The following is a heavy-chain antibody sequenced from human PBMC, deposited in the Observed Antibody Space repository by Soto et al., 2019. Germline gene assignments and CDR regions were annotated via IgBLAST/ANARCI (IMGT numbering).Heavy chain of an antibody. J-gene: IGHJ4*02. D-gene: IGHD3-16*01. Sequence: EVQLVESGGGLVQPGGSLRLSCAASGFTFSDFWMSWVRQAPGKGLEWVTNIKEDGSETVYVDSVKGRFTISRDNARNSLDLQMYSLIAKDTAVYYCVRDWDWGQGTLVTVSS. CDR3: VRDWD. V-gene: IGHV3-7*05. CDR2: IKEDGSET. CDR1: GFTFSDFW.